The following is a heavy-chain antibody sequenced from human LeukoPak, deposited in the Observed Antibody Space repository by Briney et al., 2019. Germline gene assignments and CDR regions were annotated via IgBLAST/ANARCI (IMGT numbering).Heavy chain of an antibody. V-gene: IGHV3-7*01. CDR1: GFTFNNYC. CDR3: ARDEIAVAGPSSAQH. D-gene: IGHD6-19*01. CDR2: IKEDGSEK. Sequence: GGSLRLSCAASGFTFNNYCMSWVRQAPGTGLEWVANIKEDGSEKHYVDSVKGRFTISRDNAKNSLYLQMNSLRAEDTAVYYCARDEIAVAGPSSAQHWGQGTLVTVSS. J-gene: IGHJ1*01.